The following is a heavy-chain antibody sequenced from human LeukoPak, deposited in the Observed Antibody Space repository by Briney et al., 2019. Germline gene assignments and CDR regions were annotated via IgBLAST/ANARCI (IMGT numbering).Heavy chain of an antibody. J-gene: IGHJ1*01. Sequence: SETLSLTCTVSGGSISSGSYYWSWIRQPAGKGLEWIGRIYTSGSTNYNPSLKSRVTISVDTSKNQFSLKLSSVTAADTAVYYCARAAYCGGDCPTLAEYFQHWGQGTLVTVSS. D-gene: IGHD2-21*01. V-gene: IGHV4-61*02. CDR2: IYTSGST. CDR1: GGSISSGSYY. CDR3: ARAAYCGGDCPTLAEYFQH.